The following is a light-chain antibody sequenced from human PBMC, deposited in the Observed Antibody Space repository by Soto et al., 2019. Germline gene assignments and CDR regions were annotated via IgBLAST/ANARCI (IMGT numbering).Light chain of an antibody. CDR3: QQYNNWPSLT. Sequence: EIVMTQSPATLSVSPGERATLSCRASQDISNSLAWYQQKPGQAPRLLIYGASTWATGIPARFSGSGSGTEFTLTISSLQSEDFAVYYCQQYNNWPSLTFGGGTKVDIK. J-gene: IGKJ4*01. CDR2: GAS. V-gene: IGKV3-15*01. CDR1: QDISNS.